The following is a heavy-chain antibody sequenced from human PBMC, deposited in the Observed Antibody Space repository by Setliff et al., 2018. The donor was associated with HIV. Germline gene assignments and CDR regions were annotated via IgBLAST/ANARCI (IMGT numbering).Heavy chain of an antibody. CDR3: ARLMHYYDSFWVLWRENYFDS. CDR2: IYYTGHT. V-gene: IGHV4-39*01. J-gene: IGHJ4*01. D-gene: IGHD3-22*01. Sequence: PSETLSLTCTVTGGSITTNNYYWGWIRQPPGKGLEWIGTIYYTGHTFYDPSLKSQVTTSVDTSKSQFSLKLSSVTAADTAVYYCARLMHYYDSFWVLWRENYFDSWGRGTLVTVSS. CDR1: GGSITTNNYY.